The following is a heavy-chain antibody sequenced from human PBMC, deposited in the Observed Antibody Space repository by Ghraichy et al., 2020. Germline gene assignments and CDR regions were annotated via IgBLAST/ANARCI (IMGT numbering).Heavy chain of an antibody. D-gene: IGHD1-7*01. J-gene: IGHJ4*02. CDR3: ARGGPDNWNYPPDY. Sequence: SETLSLTCAVYGGSFSGYYWSWIRQPPGKGLEWIGEINHSGSTNYNPSLKSRVTISVDTSKTQFSLKLSSVTAADTAVFYCARGGPDNWNYPPDYWGQGTLVTVSS. CDR1: GGSFSGYY. V-gene: IGHV4-34*01. CDR2: INHSGST.